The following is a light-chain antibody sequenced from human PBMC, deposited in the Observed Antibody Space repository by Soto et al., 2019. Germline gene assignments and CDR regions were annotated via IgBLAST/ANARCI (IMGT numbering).Light chain of an antibody. CDR3: QQYNSYSPWT. Sequence: DIQRTQSPSTLYASVGDRVTITCRASQSISRWLAWYQQKPGKAPKLLSYDASSLESGVPSRFSVIASGTEFTLTISSLQTDDFATYYCQQYNSYSPWTFFPVTKLDIK. V-gene: IGKV1-5*01. J-gene: IGKJ1*01. CDR2: DAS. CDR1: QSISRW.